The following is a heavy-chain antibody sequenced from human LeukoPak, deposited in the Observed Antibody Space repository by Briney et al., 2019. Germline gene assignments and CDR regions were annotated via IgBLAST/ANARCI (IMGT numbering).Heavy chain of an antibody. Sequence: ASVKVSCKASGYTFTSYGISWVRQAPGQGLEWMGWISAYNGNTNYAQKLQGRVTMTTDTSTSTAYMELSSLRSEDTAVYYCARVFCCGSYYNWFDPWGQGTLVTVSS. CDR1: GYTFTSYG. V-gene: IGHV1-18*01. CDR2: ISAYNGNT. J-gene: IGHJ5*02. CDR3: ARVFCCGSYYNWFDP. D-gene: IGHD1-26*01.